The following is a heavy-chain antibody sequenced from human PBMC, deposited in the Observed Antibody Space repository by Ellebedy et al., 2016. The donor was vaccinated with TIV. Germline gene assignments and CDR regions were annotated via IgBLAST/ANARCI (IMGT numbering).Heavy chain of an antibody. CDR2: IGSAGDP. D-gene: IGHD1-26*01. J-gene: IGHJ4*02. CDR1: GFTFSNFD. V-gene: IGHV3-13*05. Sequence: GESLKISCVASGFTFSNFDMQWVRQPKGKGLEWVSGIGSAGDPGYGDSVKGRFTMSRDNAKKSVYLQMNSLKAGDTAVYFCARGVTVHGELDYWGQGALVTVSS. CDR3: ARGVTVHGELDY.